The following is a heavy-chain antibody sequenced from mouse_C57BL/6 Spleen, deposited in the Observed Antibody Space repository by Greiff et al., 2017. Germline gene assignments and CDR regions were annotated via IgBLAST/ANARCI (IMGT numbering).Heavy chain of an antibody. CDR2: INPSSGYT. J-gene: IGHJ2*01. CDR1: GYTFTSYT. V-gene: IGHV1-4*01. CDR3: AREDYGKRPLDY. D-gene: IGHD2-1*01. Sequence: VKLQQSGAELARPGASVKMSCKASGYTFTSYTMHWVKQRPGQGLEWIGYINPSSGYTKYNQKFKDKATLTADKSSSTAYMQLSSLTSEDSAVYYCAREDYGKRPLDYWGQGTTLTVSS.